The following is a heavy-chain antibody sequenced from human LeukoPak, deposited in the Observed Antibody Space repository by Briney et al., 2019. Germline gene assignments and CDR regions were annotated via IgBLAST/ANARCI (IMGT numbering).Heavy chain of an antibody. CDR1: GGSISSYY. Sequence: PSETLSLTCTVSGGSISSYYWSWIRQPPGKGLEWIGYIYYSGSTNYNPSLKSRVTISVDTSKNQFSLKLSSVTAADTAVYYRARGALPLCCWGQGTLVTVSS. V-gene: IGHV4-59*01. D-gene: IGHD3-16*01. J-gene: IGHJ4*02. CDR3: ARGALPLCC. CDR2: IYYSGST.